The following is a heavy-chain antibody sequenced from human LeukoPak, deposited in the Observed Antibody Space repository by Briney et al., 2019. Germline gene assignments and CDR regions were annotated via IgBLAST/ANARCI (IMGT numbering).Heavy chain of an antibody. J-gene: IGHJ4*02. Sequence: SETLSLTCTVSGGPISTSSYYWGWIRQPPGKGLEWIGSVYYTGNTYYNPSLRSRVTISLDTSKNQFSLKLSSVTAADTAVHYCVGTPDGANVGAPDCWGQGTLVTVSS. CDR1: GGPISTSSYY. V-gene: IGHV4-39*07. CDR3: VGTPDGANVGAPDC. CDR2: VYYTGNT. D-gene: IGHD4/OR15-4a*01.